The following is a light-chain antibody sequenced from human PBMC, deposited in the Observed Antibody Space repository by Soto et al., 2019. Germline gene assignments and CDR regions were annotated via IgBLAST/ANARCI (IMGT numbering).Light chain of an antibody. CDR2: GAS. J-gene: IGKJ3*01. CDR3: QQYGSSPLP. CDR1: QSVSSSY. V-gene: IGKV3-20*01. Sequence: EIVLTQSPGTLSLSPGERATLSCRASQSVSSSYLAWYQQKPGQAPRLLIYGASSRATGIPDRFGGSGSGTDFTLTISRLEPEDFAVYYCQQYGSSPLPFGPGTKVDIK.